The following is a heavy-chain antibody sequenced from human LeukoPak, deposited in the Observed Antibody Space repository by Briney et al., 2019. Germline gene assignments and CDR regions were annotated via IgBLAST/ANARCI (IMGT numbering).Heavy chain of an antibody. D-gene: IGHD5-18*01. Sequence: GGSLRLSCAASGFTFSSYGMHWVRQARGKGLEWVSAISGSGGSTYYADSVKGRFTISRDNSKNTLYLQMNSQRAEDTAVYYCAKEQRGYTYGPLDYWGQGTLVTVSS. CDR3: AKEQRGYTYGPLDY. CDR2: ISGSGGST. CDR1: GFTFSSYG. V-gene: IGHV3-23*01. J-gene: IGHJ4*02.